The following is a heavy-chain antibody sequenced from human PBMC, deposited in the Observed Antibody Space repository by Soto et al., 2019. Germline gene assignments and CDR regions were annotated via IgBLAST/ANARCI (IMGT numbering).Heavy chain of an antibody. CDR3: AVRGGYTTPFDY. D-gene: IGHD2-2*02. V-gene: IGHV3-74*01. CDR1: GITLSSYW. CDR2: IYRDGSST. J-gene: IGHJ4*02. Sequence: EVQLVESGGGLVQPGGSLRLSCAASGITLSSYWMYWVRQAPGKGLVWVSRIYRDGSSTSYADFVKGRFTISRDTTKNTLDLQMNGLRAEATAVYYCAVRGGYTTPFDYWGQGTLVTVSS.